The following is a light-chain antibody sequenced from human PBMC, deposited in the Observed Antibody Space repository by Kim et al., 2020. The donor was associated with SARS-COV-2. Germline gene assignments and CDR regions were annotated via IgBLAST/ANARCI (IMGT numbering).Light chain of an antibody. CDR2: DPG. Sequence: PRGTVTLHRDPSTGALPRAHFPYWFQKKPGPPPRTLIYDPGNRDSWTPARFSGSLLGGKAALTLSAAQAEDEADYYCLLSYSDSRVFGGGTQLTVL. V-gene: IGLV7-46*01. CDR1: TGALPRAHF. CDR3: LLSYSDSRV. J-gene: IGLJ2*01.